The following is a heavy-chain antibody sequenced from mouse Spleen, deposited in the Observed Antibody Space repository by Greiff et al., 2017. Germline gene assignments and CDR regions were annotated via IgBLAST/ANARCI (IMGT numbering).Heavy chain of an antibody. CDR2: INPNNGGT. CDR3: ERPRGTAQAPFAY. J-gene: IGHJ3*01. CDR1: GYTFTDYN. D-gene: IGHD3-2*02. V-gene: IGHV1-18*01. Sequence: EVQLQQSGPELVKPGASVKISCKASGYTFTDYNMDWVKQSHGQSLEWIGDINPNNGGTIYNQKFKGKATLTVDKSSSTAYMELRSLTSEDTAVYYFERPRGTAQAPFAYWGQGTLVTVSA.